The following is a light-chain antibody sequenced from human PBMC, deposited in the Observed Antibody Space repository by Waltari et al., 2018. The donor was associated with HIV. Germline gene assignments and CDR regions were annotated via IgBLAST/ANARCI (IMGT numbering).Light chain of an antibody. Sequence: QSALTQPASVSGSPGQSITLSCAATTSDVGDYNYVSWYQQYPGKATKLLIYEVTYRPSGVSNRFSGSKSGNTAYLTISGLQAEDEADYHCSSFTRSNTWVFGGGTKLTVL. CDR2: EVT. CDR3: SSFTRSNTWV. V-gene: IGLV2-14*01. J-gene: IGLJ3*02. CDR1: TSDVGDYNY.